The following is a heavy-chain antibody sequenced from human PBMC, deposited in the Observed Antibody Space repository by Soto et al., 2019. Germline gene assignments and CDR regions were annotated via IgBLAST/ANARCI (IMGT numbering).Heavy chain of an antibody. J-gene: IGHJ4*02. Sequence: QITLKESGPTVVRPTQTLTMTCSFSGFSLHTNGVGVGWVRQPPGKALEWLALIYWDDDKRYNPSLETRLTIIKDTSKDHVVLTLTDIDPVDTATYFCARTGQYDLLTFDYWGQRTQVTVSS. CDR3: ARTGQYDLLTFDY. CDR2: IYWDDDK. CDR1: GFSLHTNGVG. V-gene: IGHV2-5*02. D-gene: IGHD3-3*01.